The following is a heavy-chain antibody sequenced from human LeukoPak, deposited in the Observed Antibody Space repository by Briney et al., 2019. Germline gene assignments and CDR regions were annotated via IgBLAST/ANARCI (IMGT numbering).Heavy chain of an antibody. CDR1: GGSFSGYY. J-gene: IGHJ6*03. Sequence: SSETLSLTCAVYGGSFSGYYWSWIRQSPGKGLEWIGETYHSGSTNYNSSLKGRVTISLDTSKNQFSLKLSSVTAADTAVYYCARGRRIVVVLGATRTHRDYYMDVWGKGTTVTVSS. V-gene: IGHV4-34*01. CDR2: TYHSGST. D-gene: IGHD2-15*01. CDR3: ARGRRIVVVLGATRTHRDYYMDV.